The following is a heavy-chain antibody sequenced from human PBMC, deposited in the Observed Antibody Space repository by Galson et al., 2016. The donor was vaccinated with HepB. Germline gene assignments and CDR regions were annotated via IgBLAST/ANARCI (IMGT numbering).Heavy chain of an antibody. CDR2: ISHDGSNS. Sequence: SLRLSCAASGFTFNVYGMHWVRQAPGKGLEWVASISHDGSNSYHVDSVKGRFTISRDNANNSLYLQMNSLRVEDTAVYYCARVDYGSGWREGWFDPWGQGTLVTVSS. CDR1: GFTFNVYG. CDR3: ARVDYGSGWREGWFDP. J-gene: IGHJ5*02. D-gene: IGHD6-19*01. V-gene: IGHV3-33*05.